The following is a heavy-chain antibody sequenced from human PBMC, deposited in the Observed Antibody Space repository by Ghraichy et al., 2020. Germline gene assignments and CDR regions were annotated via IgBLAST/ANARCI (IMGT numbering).Heavy chain of an antibody. J-gene: IGHJ5*02. CDR1: GYTLTELS. D-gene: IGHD2-21*02. V-gene: IGHV1-24*01. Sequence: ASVKVSCKVSGYTLTELSMHWVRQAPGKGLEWMGGFDPEDGETIYAQKFQGRVTMTEDTSTDTAYMELSSLRSEDTAVYYCATCSGGDCYSRAAFDPWGQGTLVTVSS. CDR2: FDPEDGET. CDR3: ATCSGGDCYSRAAFDP.